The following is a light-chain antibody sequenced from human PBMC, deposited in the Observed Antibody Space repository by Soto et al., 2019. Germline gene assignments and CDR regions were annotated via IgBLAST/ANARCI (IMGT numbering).Light chain of an antibody. CDR3: QQSYSTPRT. CDR1: QSISTY. Sequence: DIQMTQSPSSLSASVGDRVTITCRASQSISTYLNWYQHKPGKDPKLLIYAASSLHSGVPSRFSVSGSGTDFSLTISSLQPEDFATYYCQQSYSTPRTFGQGTKVEIK. CDR2: AAS. V-gene: IGKV1-39*01. J-gene: IGKJ2*02.